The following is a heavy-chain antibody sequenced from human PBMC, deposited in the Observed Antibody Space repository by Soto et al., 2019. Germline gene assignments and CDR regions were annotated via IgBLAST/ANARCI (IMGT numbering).Heavy chain of an antibody. CDR3: ARVNLDYVTGMDV. Sequence: QVQLQESGPGLVKPSQTLSLTCTVSGGPITNYWSWIRQHPGKGLEWIGYIYDSGSTYYNPSLKSRVTMARATAKNQLSLKLTSVTAADTAVYYRARVNLDYVTGMDVWGQGTTVTVSS. V-gene: IGHV4-31*03. CDR2: IYDSGST. J-gene: IGHJ6*02. CDR1: GGPITNY. D-gene: IGHD4-17*01.